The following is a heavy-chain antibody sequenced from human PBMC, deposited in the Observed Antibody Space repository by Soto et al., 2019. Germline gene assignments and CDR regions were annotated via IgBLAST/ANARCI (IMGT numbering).Heavy chain of an antibody. CDR1: GFTFDTYA. D-gene: IGHD3-10*01. CDR2: IGGSGGSR. V-gene: IGHV3-23*01. Sequence: VQLLESGGGLVQPGGSLRLSCAASGFTFDTYAMSWVRQAPGKGLEWVSTIDGTGDTAIGGSGGSRYFADSVKGRFTISRDDSKNTVYLQMYSLRAEDTAIYYCAKAGGVGSYYNGHYCGLDVWGQGTTVSVSS. CDR3: AKAGGVGSYYNGHYCGLDV. J-gene: IGHJ6*02.